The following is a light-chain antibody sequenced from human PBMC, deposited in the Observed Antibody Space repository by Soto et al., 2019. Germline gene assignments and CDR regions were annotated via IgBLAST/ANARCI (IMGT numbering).Light chain of an antibody. CDR3: QRYNNWPLT. V-gene: IGKV3-15*01. CDR2: DTS. J-gene: IGKJ4*01. Sequence: EVVMTQSSAPLSVSPGEGATLSCKASQGIGDTLAWYQHKPGQTPRLLIYDTSTRATGVPARFSGSRSGTECTLTINSLQSEDVSVYYCQRYNNWPLTLGGGTKVDI. CDR1: QGIGDT.